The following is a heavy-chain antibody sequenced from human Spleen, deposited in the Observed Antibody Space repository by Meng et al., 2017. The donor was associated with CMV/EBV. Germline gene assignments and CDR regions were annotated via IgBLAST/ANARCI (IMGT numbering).Heavy chain of an antibody. Sequence: GESLKISCAASGFTVSSNYMSWVRQAPGKGLEWVSVIYSGGSTYYADSVKGRFTISRDNSKNTLYLQMNSLRAEDTAVYYCARDPDYGGNRFDYWGQGTLVTVSS. CDR2: IYSGGST. CDR3: ARDPDYGGNRFDY. D-gene: IGHD4-23*01. J-gene: IGHJ4*02. CDR1: GFTVSSNY. V-gene: IGHV3-66*02.